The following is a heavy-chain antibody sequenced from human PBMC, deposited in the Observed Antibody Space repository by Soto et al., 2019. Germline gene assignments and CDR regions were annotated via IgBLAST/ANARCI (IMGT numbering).Heavy chain of an antibody. J-gene: IGHJ4*02. CDR1: GFTFSSYG. Sequence: QVHLVESGAGVVQPGRSLRLSCAASGFTFSSYGMHWVRQAPGKGLEWVALTWNDGTNKYYADSVKGRFTISRDNSKSTLYLQMNSLRVEDTAVYYCARDLDLDGDSCFDSWGQGTLVTVSS. CDR3: ARDLDLDGDSCFDS. CDR2: TWNDGTNK. D-gene: IGHD4-17*01. V-gene: IGHV3-33*01.